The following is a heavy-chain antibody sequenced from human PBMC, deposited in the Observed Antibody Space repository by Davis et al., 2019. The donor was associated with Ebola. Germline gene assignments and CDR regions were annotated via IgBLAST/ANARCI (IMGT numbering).Heavy chain of an antibody. Sequence: GESLKISCKGSGYTFSSYWIGWVRQMPGKGLEWMGIIYPLDSDTRYSPSFESRVTISLDKSRNQLSLTMHSVTVADTAVYYCARSPGTGGDNWFDPWGQGALVTVSS. CDR3: ARSPGTGGDNWFDP. CDR2: IYPLDSDT. V-gene: IGHV5-51*01. D-gene: IGHD2-21*01. CDR1: GYTFSSYW. J-gene: IGHJ5*02.